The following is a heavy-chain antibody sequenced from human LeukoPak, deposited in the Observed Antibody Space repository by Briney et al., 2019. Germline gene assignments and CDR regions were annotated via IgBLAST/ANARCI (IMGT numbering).Heavy chain of an antibody. CDR3: ARRGIVIRAVILIGFHTEAYYFDY. Sequence: GGSLRLSCAASEFTFSSYWMHWVRQAPGKGLEWVSGISGSGGGTNYADSVKGRLTISRDNSKNTLYLQMNSLRAEDTAVYFCARRGIVIRAVILIGFHTEAYYFDYWGQGTLVTVSS. J-gene: IGHJ4*02. D-gene: IGHD3-10*01. CDR1: EFTFSSYW. V-gene: IGHV3-23*01. CDR2: ISGSGGGT.